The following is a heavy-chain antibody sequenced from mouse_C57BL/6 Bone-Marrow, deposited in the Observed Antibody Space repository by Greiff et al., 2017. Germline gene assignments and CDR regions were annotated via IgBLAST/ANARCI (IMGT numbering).Heavy chain of an antibody. CDR3: ARQRSFFDY. D-gene: IGHD1-1*01. CDR2: ISSGGSYT. J-gene: IGHJ2*01. CDR1: GFTFSSYG. Sequence: VQLQESGGDLVKPGGSLKLSCAASGFTFSSYGMSWVRQTPDKRLEWVATISSGGSYTYYPDSVKGRFTISRDNAKNTLYLQMSSLKAEDTAMYYCARQRSFFDYWGQGTTRTVSS. V-gene: IGHV5-6*01.